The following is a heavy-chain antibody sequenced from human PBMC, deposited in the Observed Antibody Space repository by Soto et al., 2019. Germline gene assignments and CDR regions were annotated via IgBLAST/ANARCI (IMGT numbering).Heavy chain of an antibody. CDR2: IIPIFGTA. CDR1: GGTFSSYA. D-gene: IGHD2-2*01. Sequence: ASVKVSCKASGGTFSSYAISWVRQAPGQGLEWMGGIIPIFGTANYAQKFQGRVTITADESTSTAYMELSSLRSEDTAVYYCARDQSWSTSCNAEGGCWFDPWGQGTLVTVSS. CDR3: ARDQSWSTSCNAEGGCWFDP. V-gene: IGHV1-69*13. J-gene: IGHJ5*02.